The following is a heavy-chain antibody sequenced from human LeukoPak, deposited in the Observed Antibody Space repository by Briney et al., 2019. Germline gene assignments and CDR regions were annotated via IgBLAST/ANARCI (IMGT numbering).Heavy chain of an antibody. J-gene: IGHJ3*02. CDR3: AKDSSLWFGELSGAFDI. Sequence: GGSLRLSCAASGFTFSSYGMHWVRQAPGKGLEWVAVISYDGSNKYYADSVKGRFTISRDNSKNTLYLQMNSLRAEDTAVYYCAKDSSLWFGELSGAFDIWGQGTMVTVSP. V-gene: IGHV3-30*18. CDR1: GFTFSSYG. D-gene: IGHD3-10*01. CDR2: ISYDGSNK.